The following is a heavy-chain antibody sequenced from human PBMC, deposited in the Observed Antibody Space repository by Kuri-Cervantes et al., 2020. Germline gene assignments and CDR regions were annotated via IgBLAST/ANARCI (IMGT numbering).Heavy chain of an antibody. CDR2: IYYSGST. V-gene: IGHV4-39*07. Sequence: GSLRLSCTVSGGSISSSSYYWGWIRQPPGKGLEWIGSIYYSGSTYYNPSLKSRVTISVDTSKNQFSLKLSSVTAADTAVYYCARVSFTYDILTGYYPNHFDYWGQGTLGTVSS. J-gene: IGHJ4*02. CDR1: GGSISSSSYY. D-gene: IGHD3-9*01. CDR3: ARVSFTYDILTGYYPNHFDY.